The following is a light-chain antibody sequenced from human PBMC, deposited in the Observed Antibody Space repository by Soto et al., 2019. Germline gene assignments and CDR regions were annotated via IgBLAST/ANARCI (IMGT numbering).Light chain of an antibody. V-gene: IGKV3-15*01. J-gene: IGKJ4*01. CDR2: GAS. CDR1: QSVSSN. Sequence: DIVMTQTPATLPVSPGERATLSCRASQSVSSNLAWYQQKPGQAPRFLIYGASTRATGIPARFSGSGSGTEFTLTISSLQSEDFAGYYCQQYDNWPRTFGGGTKVDIK. CDR3: QQYDNWPRT.